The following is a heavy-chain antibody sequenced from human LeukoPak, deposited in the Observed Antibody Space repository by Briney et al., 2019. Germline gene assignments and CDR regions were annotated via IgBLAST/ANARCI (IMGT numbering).Heavy chain of an antibody. CDR1: GFTFSSYA. V-gene: IGHV3-23*01. CDR2: ISGSGGST. J-gene: IGHJ6*03. CDR3: AKGGGYCSSTSCPHYYYYYYMDV. D-gene: IGHD2-2*01. Sequence: GGSLRLSCAASGFTFSSYAMSWVRQAPGEGLEWVSAISGSGGSTYYADSVKGRFTISRDNSKNTLYLQMNSLRAEDTAVYYCAKGGGYCSSTSCPHYYYYYYMDVWGKGTTVTVSS.